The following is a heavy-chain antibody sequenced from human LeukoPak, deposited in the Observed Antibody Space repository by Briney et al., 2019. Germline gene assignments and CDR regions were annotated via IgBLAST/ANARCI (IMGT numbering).Heavy chain of an antibody. Sequence: PGGSLRLSCAASGFTFSSYSMNWVRQAPGKGLEWVSSISSSSSYIYYADSVKGRFTISRDNAKNSLYLQMNSLRAEDTAVYYCARVGGSSSSSGKSLYYYMDVWGKGTTVTVSS. J-gene: IGHJ6*03. V-gene: IGHV3-21*01. CDR3: ARVGGSSSSSGKSLYYYMDV. CDR2: ISSSSSYI. D-gene: IGHD6-6*01. CDR1: GFTFSSYS.